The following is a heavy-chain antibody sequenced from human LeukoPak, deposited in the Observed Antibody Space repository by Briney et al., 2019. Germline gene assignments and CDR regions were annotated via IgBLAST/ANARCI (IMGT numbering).Heavy chain of an antibody. Sequence: PSETLSLTCTVSGGSISSGGYYWSWIRQHPGTGLEWIGYIYYSGSTYYNPSLKSRVTISVDTSKNQFSLKLSSVTAADTAVYYCARQVAVGLSGDYWGQGTPVTVSS. V-gene: IGHV4-39*01. J-gene: IGHJ4*02. CDR3: ARQVAVGLSGDY. CDR2: IYYSGST. CDR1: GGSISSGGYY. D-gene: IGHD3-10*01.